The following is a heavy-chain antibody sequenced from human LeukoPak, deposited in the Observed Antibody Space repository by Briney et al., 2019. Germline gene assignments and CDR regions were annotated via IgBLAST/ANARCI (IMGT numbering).Heavy chain of an antibody. CDR2: ISWNSGSI. J-gene: IGHJ3*02. V-gene: IGHV3-9*01. Sequence: PGGSLRLSCAASGFTFDDYAMHWVRQAPGKGLEWVSGISWNSGSIGYADSVKGRFTISRDNAKNSLYLQMNSLRAEDTALYYCAKDIDYGDHSHAFDIWGQGTMVTVSS. CDR3: AKDIDYGDHSHAFDI. D-gene: IGHD4-17*01. CDR1: GFTFDDYA.